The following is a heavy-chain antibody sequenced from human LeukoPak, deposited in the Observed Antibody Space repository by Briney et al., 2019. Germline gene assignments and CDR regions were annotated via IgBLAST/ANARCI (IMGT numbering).Heavy chain of an antibody. V-gene: IGHV4-4*07. CDR2: MNTSGST. D-gene: IGHD1-1*01. Sequence: PSETLSLTCTVSGGSISSYYWIWIRQPAGKGLEWIGRMNTSGSTNYNPSLKSRVTMSVDTSKNQLSLKLRSVTAADTAVYYCARASVDNWNVFDYWGQGTVVTVSS. J-gene: IGHJ4*02. CDR3: ARASVDNWNVFDY. CDR1: GGSISSYY.